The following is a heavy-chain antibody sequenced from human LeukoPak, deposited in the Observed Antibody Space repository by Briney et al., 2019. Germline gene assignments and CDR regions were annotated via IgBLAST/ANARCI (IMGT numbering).Heavy chain of an antibody. CDR1: GFTFSNKA. CDR3: AGESGGDWGYFDD. Sequence: PGGSLRLSCVASGFTFSNKAMSWVRQAPGMGLEWVTSTTQSGESSGYADSVKGRFTISRDNSKNTLFLQMDSLRVEDTAIYYCAGESGGDWGYFDDWGQGTLVTVSS. CDR2: TTQSGESS. V-gene: IGHV3-23*01. J-gene: IGHJ4*02. D-gene: IGHD2-21*02.